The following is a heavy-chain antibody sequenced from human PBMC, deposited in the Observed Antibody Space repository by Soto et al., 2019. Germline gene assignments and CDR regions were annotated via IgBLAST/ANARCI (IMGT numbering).Heavy chain of an antibody. V-gene: IGHV4-39*01. J-gene: IGHJ4*02. CDR3: ARTLTIFGVVAFDY. D-gene: IGHD3-3*01. CDR1: GGSISSSSYY. Sequence: SETLSLTCTVSGGSISSSSYYWGWIRQPPGKGLEWIGSIYYSGSTYYNPSLKSRVTISVDTSKNQFSLKLTSVTAADTAVYYCARTLTIFGVVAFDYWGQGTLVTVSS. CDR2: IYYSGST.